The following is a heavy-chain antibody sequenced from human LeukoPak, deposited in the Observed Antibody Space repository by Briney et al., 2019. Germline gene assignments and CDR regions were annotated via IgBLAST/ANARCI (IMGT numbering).Heavy chain of an antibody. CDR1: GFTFSSYW. CDR2: ISGSGGST. D-gene: IGHD6-19*01. V-gene: IGHV3-23*01. Sequence: GGSLRLSCAASGFTFSSYWMSWVRQAPGKGLEWVSAISGSGGSTYYADSVKGRFTISRDNSKNMLYLQMNSLRAEDTAVYYCAKDRAVASLSQSYYYYYGMDVWGQGTTVTVSS. CDR3: AKDRAVASLSQSYYYYYGMDV. J-gene: IGHJ6*02.